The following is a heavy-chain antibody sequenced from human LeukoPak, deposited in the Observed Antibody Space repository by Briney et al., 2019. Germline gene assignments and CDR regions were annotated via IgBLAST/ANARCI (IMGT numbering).Heavy chain of an antibody. J-gene: IGHJ4*02. V-gene: IGHV3-30*18. CDR2: ISYDGSNK. D-gene: IGHD5-18*01. CDR1: GFTFSSYG. Sequence: PGRSLRLPCAASGFTFSSYGMHWVRQAPGKGLEWVAVISYDGSNKYYADSVKGRFTISRDNSKNTLYLQMNSLRAEDTAVYYCAKESGGADTAMVGYDYFDYWGQGTLVTVSS. CDR3: AKESGGADTAMVGYDYFDY.